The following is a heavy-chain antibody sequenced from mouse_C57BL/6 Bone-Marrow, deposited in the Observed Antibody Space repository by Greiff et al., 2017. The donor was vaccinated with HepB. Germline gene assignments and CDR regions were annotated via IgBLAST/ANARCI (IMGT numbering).Heavy chain of an antibody. D-gene: IGHD1-1*01. J-gene: IGHJ4*01. CDR1: GFTFSSYT. CDR2: ISGGGGNT. V-gene: IGHV5-9*01. Sequence: EVMLVESGGGLVKPGGSLKLSCAASGFTFSSYTMSWVRQTPEKRLEWVATISGGGGNTYYPDSVKGRFTISRDNAKNTLYLQMSSLRSEDTALYYCARLPYYYGSPDYWGQGTSVTVSS. CDR3: ARLPYYYGSPDY.